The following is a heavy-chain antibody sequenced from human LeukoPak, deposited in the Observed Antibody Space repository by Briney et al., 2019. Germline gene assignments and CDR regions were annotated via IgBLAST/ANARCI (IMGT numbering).Heavy chain of an antibody. D-gene: IGHD3-22*01. Sequence: PGGSLRLSCAASGFTFRSYGMSWVRQAPGKGLDWVSRINSDGRTTTYADYVKGRFTISRDNAKNTLYLQMNSLRAEDTAVYYCAMIKEGWGQGTLVTVSS. J-gene: IGHJ4*02. V-gene: IGHV3-74*01. CDR2: INSDGRTT. CDR3: AMIKEG. CDR1: GFTFRSYG.